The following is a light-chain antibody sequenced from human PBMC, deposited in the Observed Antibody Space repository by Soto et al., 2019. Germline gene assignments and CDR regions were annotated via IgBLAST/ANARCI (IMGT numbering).Light chain of an antibody. Sequence: EIVLTQSPGTLSLSPGESATLSCRASQSVSSSYLAWYQQKFGQAPRLLIYGASSRATGVSDRFSGSGSGTDFTITISRLEPEDVAVYYCQQYGTSPQTFGQGTRLEIK. CDR3: QQYGTSPQT. CDR1: QSVSSSY. CDR2: GAS. V-gene: IGKV3-20*01. J-gene: IGKJ5*01.